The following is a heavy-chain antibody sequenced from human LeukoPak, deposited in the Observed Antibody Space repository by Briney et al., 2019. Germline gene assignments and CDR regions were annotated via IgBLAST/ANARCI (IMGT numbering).Heavy chain of an antibody. CDR3: ARDRTFGWFDP. CDR2: IYYSGST. J-gene: IGHJ5*02. V-gene: IGHV4-59*01. Sequence: SETLSLTCTVSGGSISSYYWSWIRQPPGKGLEWIGYIYYSGSTNYNPSLKSRVTISVDTSKNQFSLKLSSVTAADTAVYYCARDRTFGWFDPRGQGTLVTVSS. CDR1: GGSISSYY. D-gene: IGHD3-10*01.